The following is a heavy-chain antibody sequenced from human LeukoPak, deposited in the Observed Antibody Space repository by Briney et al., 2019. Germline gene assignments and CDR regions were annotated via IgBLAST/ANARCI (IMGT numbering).Heavy chain of an antibody. V-gene: IGHV3-30*03. CDR2: ISYDRSEE. J-gene: IGHJ4*02. CDR3: ARVYSSYFFDY. Sequence: GGSLRLSCAASGFTFSSSSMNWVRQAPGKGLQWVTFISYDRSEEYYADSVKGRFTISRDNSRGTLYLQMNSLTPEDTAVYYCARVYSSYFFDYWGQGTLVTVSS. CDR1: GFTFSSSS. D-gene: IGHD2-15*01.